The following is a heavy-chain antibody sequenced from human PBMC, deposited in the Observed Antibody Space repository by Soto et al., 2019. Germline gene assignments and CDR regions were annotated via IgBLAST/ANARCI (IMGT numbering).Heavy chain of an antibody. J-gene: IGHJ4*02. D-gene: IGHD3-22*01. V-gene: IGHV4-59*01. CDR3: ARNRYYDSTGYLDY. CDR2: IYYSGST. CDR1: GGSIRSYY. Sequence: SETLSLTCTVSGGSIRSYYWSWIRQPPGKGLEWIGYIYYSGSTSYNPSLKSRVTMSVDTSQNQFSLRLTSVTAADTAVYYCARNRYYDSTGYLDYWGQGTLVTVSS.